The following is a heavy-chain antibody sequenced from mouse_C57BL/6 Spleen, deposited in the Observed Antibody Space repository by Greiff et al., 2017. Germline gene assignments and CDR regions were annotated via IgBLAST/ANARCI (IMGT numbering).Heavy chain of an antibody. J-gene: IGHJ4*01. V-gene: IGHV5-6*02. Sequence: DVKLVESGGDLVKPGGSLKLSCAASGFTFSGYGMSWVRQTPDKRLEWVATISSGGSYTYYPDSVKGRFTISRDNAKNTLYLQMSSLKSEDTAMYYCARQDYDSLYAMDYWGQGTSVTVSS. CDR2: ISSGGSYT. D-gene: IGHD2-4*01. CDR3: ARQDYDSLYAMDY. CDR1: GFTFSGYG.